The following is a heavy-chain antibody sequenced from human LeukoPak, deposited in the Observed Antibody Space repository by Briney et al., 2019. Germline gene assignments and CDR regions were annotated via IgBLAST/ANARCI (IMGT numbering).Heavy chain of an antibody. J-gene: IGHJ3*02. D-gene: IGHD3-22*01. CDR2: IWYDGSQR. V-gene: IGHV3-30*02. Sequence: GGSLRLSCAASGFSFSKYGLHWVRQAPRKGLQWVARIWYDGSQRYYVDSVKGRFTISRDSSKNTMFLQMNSLPDEDTAVYYCAIENFDSGGPGSGSPAFDIWGQGTMVSVSS. CDR1: GFSFSKYG. CDR3: AIENFDSGGPGSGSPAFDI.